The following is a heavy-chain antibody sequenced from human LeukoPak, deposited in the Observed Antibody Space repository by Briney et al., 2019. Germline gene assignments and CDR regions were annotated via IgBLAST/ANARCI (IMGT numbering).Heavy chain of an antibody. Sequence: GGSLRLSCAASGFTFSNYAMSWVRQAPGKGLEWVSAISGGGGSTYYTDPVKGRFTISRDNSKNTLYLQMNSLRAEDTAVYYCAKDRDYDWGPGDYWGQGTLVTVSS. D-gene: IGHD3-16*01. CDR1: GFTFSNYA. CDR3: AKDRDYDWGPGDY. CDR2: ISGGGGST. V-gene: IGHV3-23*01. J-gene: IGHJ4*02.